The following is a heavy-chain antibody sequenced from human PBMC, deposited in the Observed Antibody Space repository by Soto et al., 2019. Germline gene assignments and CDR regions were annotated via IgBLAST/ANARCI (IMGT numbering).Heavy chain of an antibody. CDR2: ISAYNGNT. CDR1: GYTFTSYG. V-gene: IGHV1-18*01. J-gene: IGHJ3*02. CDR3: AGGGGWGYDYDAFDI. D-gene: IGHD5-12*01. Sequence: QVQLVQSGAEVKKPGASVKVSCKASGYTFTSYGISWVRQAPGQGLEWMGWISAYNGNTNYAQKLQGRVTMTTDTSRSTANMGLRSRRSDDPAVYYCAGGGGWGYDYDAFDIWGQGTMVTVSS.